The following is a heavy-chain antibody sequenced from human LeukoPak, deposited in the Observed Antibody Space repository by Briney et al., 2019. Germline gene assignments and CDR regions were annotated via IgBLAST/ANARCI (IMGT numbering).Heavy chain of an antibody. CDR1: GGTFSSYA. CDR3: ARTRRDGWGSDAFDI. V-gene: IGHV1-69*13. J-gene: IGHJ3*02. CDR2: IIPIFGTA. D-gene: IGHD5-24*01. Sequence: ASVKVSCKASGGTFSSYAISWVRQAPGQGLEWMGGIIPIFGTANYAQKFQGRVTITADESTSTAYMELSSLRSEDTAVYSCARTRRDGWGSDAFDIWGQGTMVTVSS.